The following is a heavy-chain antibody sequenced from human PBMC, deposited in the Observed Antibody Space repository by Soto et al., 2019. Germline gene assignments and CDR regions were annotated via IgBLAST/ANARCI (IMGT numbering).Heavy chain of an antibody. CDR3: ARDTGDGTFDF. CDR1: GYTFSSYA. Sequence: ASVKVSCKASGYTFSSYAMHWLRQAPGQRLEWMGWINAGYGNTKSSQKFQDRVTISRDTSASTAYMELTSLRSEDTAVYYCARDTGDGTFDFWGQGTLVTVSS. D-gene: IGHD7-27*01. CDR2: INAGYGNT. V-gene: IGHV1-3*01. J-gene: IGHJ4*02.